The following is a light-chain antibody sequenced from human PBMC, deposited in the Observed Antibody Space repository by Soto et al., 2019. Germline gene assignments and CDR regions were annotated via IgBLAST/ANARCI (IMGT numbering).Light chain of an antibody. CDR2: GAS. Sequence: EIVMTQSPATLSVSPGERATLSCRASQSIGGNLAWYQQKPGQAPRLLLYGASARATGIPARFSGSGSGTEFTLTISSLQSEDFAVYYCQQSRGYSFGQGTRVEMK. CDR1: QSIGGN. J-gene: IGKJ2*01. V-gene: IGKV3-15*01. CDR3: QQSRGYS.